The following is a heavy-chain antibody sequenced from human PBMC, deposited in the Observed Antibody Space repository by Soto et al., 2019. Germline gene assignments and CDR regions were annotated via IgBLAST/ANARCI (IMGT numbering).Heavy chain of an antibody. D-gene: IGHD3-16*01. J-gene: IGHJ1*01. CDR3: ARMATFGPLDVVGF. V-gene: IGHV1-8*01. Sequence: ASVKFSCTSSGYSFTNNDVSWVRQATGQGLEWMGWMNPGSGDTGYAQKFQGRVTMTRDISIATAYMELSSLRSDDTAIYYCARMATFGPLDVVGFWGQGTLVTVSS. CDR1: GYSFTNND. CDR2: MNPGSGDT.